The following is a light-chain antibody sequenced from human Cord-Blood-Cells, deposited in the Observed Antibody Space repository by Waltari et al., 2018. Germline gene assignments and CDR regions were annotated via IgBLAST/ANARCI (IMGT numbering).Light chain of an antibody. J-gene: IGLJ2*01. CDR2: RNN. V-gene: IGLV1-44*01. CDR3: AAWDDSLNGPV. CDR1: SSNIGSNT. Sequence: QSVLTHPPPASGTPGQRVTNSCSVSSSNIGSNTLNWYQQLPGTAPKRYFYRNNQRPSGVPDRFSGSKSGTSASLASSVLQSEDEADYYCAAWDDSLNGPVFGGGTKLTVL.